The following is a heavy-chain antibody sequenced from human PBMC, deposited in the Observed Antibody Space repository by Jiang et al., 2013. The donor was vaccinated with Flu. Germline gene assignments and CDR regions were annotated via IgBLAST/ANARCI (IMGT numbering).Heavy chain of an antibody. V-gene: IGHV4-34*01. Sequence: LLKPSETLSLTCAVYGGSFSGYYWSWIRQPPGKGLEWIGEINHSGSTNYNPSLKSRVTISVDTSKNQFSLKLSSVTAADTAVYYCASLWICWGQGTLVTASS. J-gene: IGHJ4*02. CDR1: GGSFSGYY. D-gene: IGHD3-3*01. CDR2: INHSGST. CDR3: ASLWIC.